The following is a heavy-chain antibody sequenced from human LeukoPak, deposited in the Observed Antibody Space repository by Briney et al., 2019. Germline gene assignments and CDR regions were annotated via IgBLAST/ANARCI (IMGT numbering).Heavy chain of an antibody. D-gene: IGHD6-6*01. Sequence: GGSLRVSCQASGFNLNSYGMHWVRQAPGKGLEWVAFIRYEGINKYYGASMTGGFTISRDSSKNTLYLEMNSLRPEDTAVYYCAQDYIVSSSPIYCFDYWGQGTLVTVSS. CDR2: IRYEGINK. CDR1: GFNLNSYG. V-gene: IGHV3-30*02. CDR3: AQDYIVSSSPIYCFDY. J-gene: IGHJ4*02.